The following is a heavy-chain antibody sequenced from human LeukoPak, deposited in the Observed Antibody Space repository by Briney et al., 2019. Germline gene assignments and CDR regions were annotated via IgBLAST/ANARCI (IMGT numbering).Heavy chain of an antibody. V-gene: IGHV3-23*01. CDR2: ISGSGGST. J-gene: IGHJ3*02. CDR3: AKRYYYGSEPTYGAFDI. Sequence: PGGSLRLSCAASGFTFSSYAMSWVRQAPGKGLEWVSAISGSGGSTYYADSVKGRFTIYRDNSRNTLYLQMNSLRAEDTAVYYCAKRYYYGSEPTYGAFDIWGQGTMVTVSS. D-gene: IGHD3-10*01. CDR1: GFTFSSYA.